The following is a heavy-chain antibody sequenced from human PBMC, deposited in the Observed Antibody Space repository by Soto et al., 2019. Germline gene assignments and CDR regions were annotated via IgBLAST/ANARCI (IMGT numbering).Heavy chain of an antibody. CDR1: GFTFSSYE. CDR3: AMQWELTGFDY. J-gene: IGHJ4*02. V-gene: IGHV3-48*03. D-gene: IGHD1-26*01. CDR2: ISSSGSTI. Sequence: GGSLRLSCAASGFTFSSYEMNWVRQAPGKGLEWVSYISSSGSTIYYADSVKGRFTISRDNAKNSLYLQMNSLRAEDTAVYYCAMQWELTGFDYWGQGTLVTVSS.